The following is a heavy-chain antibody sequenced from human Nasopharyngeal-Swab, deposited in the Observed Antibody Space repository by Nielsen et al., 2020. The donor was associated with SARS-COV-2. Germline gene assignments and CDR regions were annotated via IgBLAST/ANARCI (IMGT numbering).Heavy chain of an antibody. CDR3: ARSTYYFGAGSSYNYYFDN. J-gene: IGHJ4*02. Sequence: SETLSLTCTVSGDSITASYWSWILQPPGKGLDWIGYIYYSGETNYNPSLKSRLTMSLDMSKNQITLNLRSVTAADTAVYFCARSTYYFGAGSSYNYYFDNWGQGTLVTVSS. D-gene: IGHD3-10*01. V-gene: IGHV4-59*08. CDR1: GDSITASY. CDR2: IYYSGET.